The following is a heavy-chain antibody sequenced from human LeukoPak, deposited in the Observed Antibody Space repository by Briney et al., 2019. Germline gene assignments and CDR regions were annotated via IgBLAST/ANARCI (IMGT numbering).Heavy chain of an antibody. J-gene: IGHJ4*02. CDR3: ARAGSSEWPPVSFDY. D-gene: IGHD3-10*01. Sequence: ASVKVSCKASGYTFTGYYMHWVRQAPGQGLEWMGWINPNSGGTNYAQKFQGRVTMTRDTSISTAYMELSRLRSDDTAVYYCARAGSSEWPPVSFDYWGQGSLVTVSS. CDR2: INPNSGGT. CDR1: GYTFTGYY. V-gene: IGHV1-2*02.